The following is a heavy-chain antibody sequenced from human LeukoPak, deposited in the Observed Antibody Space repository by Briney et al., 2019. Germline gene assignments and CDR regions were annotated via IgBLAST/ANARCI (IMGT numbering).Heavy chain of an antibody. D-gene: IGHD6-6*01. CDR3: ARVSWRAYSSSIDAFDI. CDR1: GYTFTSYA. J-gene: IGHJ3*02. CDR2: INAGNGNT. Sequence: GASVKVSCKASGYTFTSYAMRWVRQAPGQRLEWMGWINAGNGNTKYSQKFQGRVTITRDTSASTAYMELSSLRSEDTAVYYCARVSWRAYSSSIDAFDIWGQGTMVTVSS. V-gene: IGHV1-3*01.